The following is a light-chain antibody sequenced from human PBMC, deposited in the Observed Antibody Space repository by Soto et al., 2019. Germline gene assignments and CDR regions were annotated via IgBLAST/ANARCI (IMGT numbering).Light chain of an antibody. CDR1: SSDVGGYNH. Sequence: QFVLTQPASVSGSPGQSITISCTGTSSDVGGYNHVSWYQQHPGKAPKLMIYEVRNRPSGVSDRFSASKSGNTASLTISGLQAEDEADYYCSSYASTSSYVFGTGTKVTVL. V-gene: IGLV2-14*01. CDR3: SSYASTSSYV. CDR2: EVR. J-gene: IGLJ1*01.